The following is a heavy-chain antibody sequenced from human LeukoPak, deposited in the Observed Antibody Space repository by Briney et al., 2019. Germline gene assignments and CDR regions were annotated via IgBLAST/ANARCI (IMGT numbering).Heavy chain of an antibody. CDR3: ARESTSPIYCSGGSCYV. J-gene: IGHJ4*02. CDR1: GGTFSSYA. V-gene: IGHV1-69*05. D-gene: IGHD2-15*01. Sequence: ASVKVSCKASGGTFSSYAISWVPQAPGQGLEWMGRIIPIFGTANYAQKFQGRVTITTDESTSTAYMELSSLRSEDTAVYYCARESTSPIYCSGGSCYVWGQGTLVTVSS. CDR2: IIPIFGTA.